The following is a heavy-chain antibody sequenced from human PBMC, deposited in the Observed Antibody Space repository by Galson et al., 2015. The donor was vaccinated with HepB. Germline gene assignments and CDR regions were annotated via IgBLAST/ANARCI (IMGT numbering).Heavy chain of an antibody. CDR2: INTNTGEP. D-gene: IGHD1-20*01. V-gene: IGHV7-4-1*02. CDR3: ARVTSTHNFGRSRYSFYYYSMDV. J-gene: IGHJ6*02. CDR1: GYTFTNYA. Sequence: SVKVSCKASGYTFTNYAINWVRQAPGQGLEWMGWINTNTGEPTYAQAFTGRFVFSLDTSVTTAHLQISSLKPEDTAVYYCARVTSTHNFGRSRYSFYYYSMDVWGQGTTVTVPS.